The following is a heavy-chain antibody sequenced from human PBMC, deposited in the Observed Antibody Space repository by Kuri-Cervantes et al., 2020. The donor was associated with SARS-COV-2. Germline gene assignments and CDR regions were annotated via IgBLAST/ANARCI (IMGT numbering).Heavy chain of an antibody. CDR3: ARGMRVGWLSPFDY. CDR1: GFTFSSYS. D-gene: IGHD3-22*01. V-gene: IGHV3-48*01. CDR2: ISSSSSTI. Sequence: GGSLRLSCAASGFTFSSYSMNWVRQAPGKGLEWVSYISSSSSTICYADSVKGRFTISRDNAKNSLYLQMNSLRAEDTAVYYCARGMRVGWLSPFDYWGQGTLVTVSS. J-gene: IGHJ4*02.